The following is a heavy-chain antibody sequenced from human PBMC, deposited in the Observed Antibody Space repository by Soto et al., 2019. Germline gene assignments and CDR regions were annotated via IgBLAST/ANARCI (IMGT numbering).Heavy chain of an antibody. V-gene: IGHV4-4*02. D-gene: IGHD3-16*02. J-gene: IGHJ5*02. CDR2: VYHTGDT. Sequence: SLTCGVSGGTVASSHWWSWVRQSPDRGFEWIGNVYHTGDTNFNPSLQSRVTFSVDKSNNQFSLRLTSVTAADTAVYYCARSSGGVFGIIIEGSNWLAPWGQGSLVTVSS. CDR1: GGTVASSHW. CDR3: ARSSGGVFGIIIEGSNWLAP.